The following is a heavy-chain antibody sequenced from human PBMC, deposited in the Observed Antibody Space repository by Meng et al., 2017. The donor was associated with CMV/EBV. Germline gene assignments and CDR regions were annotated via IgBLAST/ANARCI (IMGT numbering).Heavy chain of an antibody. J-gene: IGHJ4*02. CDR2: IYPNSGGT. Sequence: QVQLVQPGAEVRSPGASVKVSCQTSGYRFGDHYMHWVRQAPGQGLEWMGWIYPNSGGTHYAQKFQDRVTMTRDTSISTVYMELSRLTSDDTAVHYCVRDHNWGPDYWGQGTLVTVSS. CDR1: GYRFGDHY. D-gene: IGHD1-1*01. CDR3: VRDHNWGPDY. V-gene: IGHV1-2*02.